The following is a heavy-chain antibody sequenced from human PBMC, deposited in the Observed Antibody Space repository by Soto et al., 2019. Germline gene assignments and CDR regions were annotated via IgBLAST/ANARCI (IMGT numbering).Heavy chain of an antibody. V-gene: IGHV4-34*01. CDR2: INHSGST. CDR3: ARGLKKFGSRPRYYYYYMDV. D-gene: IGHD3-16*01. J-gene: IGHJ6*03. Sequence: PSETLSLTCAVYGGSFSGYYWSWIRQPPGKGLEWIGEINHSGSTNYNPSLKSRVTISVDTSKNQFSLKLSSVTAADTAVYYCARGLKKFGSRPRYYYYYMDVWGKGTTVTVSS. CDR1: GGSFSGYY.